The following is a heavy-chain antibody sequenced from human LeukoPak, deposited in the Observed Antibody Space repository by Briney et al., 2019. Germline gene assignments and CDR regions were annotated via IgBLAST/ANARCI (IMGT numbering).Heavy chain of an antibody. Sequence: ASVKVSCKASGYTFIGYYMHWVRQAPGQGLKWMGWIDPYSGGTHFAQRFQGRVSMTLDTSISTAYMELTRLTSDDTAVYYCARDGVAGSSDAFDIWGQGTMVTVSA. CDR3: ARDGVAGSSDAFDI. CDR1: GYTFIGYY. CDR2: IDPYSGGT. V-gene: IGHV1-2*02. D-gene: IGHD6-19*01. J-gene: IGHJ3*02.